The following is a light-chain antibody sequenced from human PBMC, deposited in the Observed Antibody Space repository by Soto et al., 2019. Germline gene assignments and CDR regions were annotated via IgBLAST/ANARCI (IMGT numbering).Light chain of an antibody. CDR1: QSGFSFY. CDR2: GAS. V-gene: IGKV3-20*01. J-gene: IGKJ1*01. Sequence: EIVLTQSPGTLSLSPGERATLSCRASQSGFSFYLAWFQQKPGQAPRLLIYGASSRATGIPERFSGSGSGTVLTLTISRLEPEDFAVYYCHQYGNSPWTLGQGTKVEIK. CDR3: HQYGNSPWT.